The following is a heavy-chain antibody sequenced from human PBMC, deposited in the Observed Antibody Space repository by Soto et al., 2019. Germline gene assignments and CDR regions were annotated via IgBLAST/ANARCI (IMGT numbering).Heavy chain of an antibody. CDR1: GGTFSSYA. Sequence: SVKVSCKASGGTFSSYAISWVRQAPGQGLEWMGGIIPIFGTANYAQKFQGRVTITADESTSTAYMELSSLRSEDTAVYYCARVLRVRVAAAGPPRGNWFDPWGQGTLVTVS. D-gene: IGHD6-13*01. CDR3: ARVLRVRVAAAGPPRGNWFDP. CDR2: IIPIFGTA. V-gene: IGHV1-69*13. J-gene: IGHJ5*02.